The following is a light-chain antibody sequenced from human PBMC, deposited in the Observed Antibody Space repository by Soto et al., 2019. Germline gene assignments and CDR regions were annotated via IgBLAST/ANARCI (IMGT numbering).Light chain of an antibody. CDR3: QQYNTLPYT. V-gene: IGKV3-15*01. J-gene: IGKJ2*01. Sequence: IVMTQSPATLSVSPGERPTLSCRASQSVSGNLAWYQQKPGQAPRLLIFGASTRATGIPARFRGTGSGTEFTLTISSLQSEDFAVYYCQQYNTLPYTFGQGTKLEI. CDR2: GAS. CDR1: QSVSGN.